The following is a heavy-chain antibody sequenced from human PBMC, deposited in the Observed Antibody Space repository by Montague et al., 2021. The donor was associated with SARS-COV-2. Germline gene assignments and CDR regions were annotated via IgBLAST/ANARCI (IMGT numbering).Heavy chain of an antibody. D-gene: IGHD7-27*01. CDR1: GFTFSSYS. J-gene: IGHJ4*02. V-gene: IGHV3-21*01. CDR2: ISTISSYI. Sequence: SLRLSCSASGFTFSSYSMNWVRQAPGKGLEWVSSISTISSYIYYXDSVKGRFTISRDNAKNSLYLQMNSLRAEDTAVYYCARGDYWGSLDYWGQGTLVTVPS. CDR3: ARGDYWGSLDY.